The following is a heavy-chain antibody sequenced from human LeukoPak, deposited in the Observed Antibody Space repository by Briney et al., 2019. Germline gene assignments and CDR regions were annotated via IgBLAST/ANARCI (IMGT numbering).Heavy chain of an antibody. J-gene: IGHJ4*02. CDR3: IRGLGGGSDY. CDR2: INSDGSTT. V-gene: IGHV3-74*03. D-gene: IGHD4-23*01. Sequence: GGSLRLSCAASGFSFSGSWMHWVRQAPAKGLVWVSRINSDGSTTMYADSVQGRFTISRDNAKNTLYLQMNSLRAEDTAVYYCIRGLGGGSDYWGLGTLATVTS. CDR1: GFSFSGSW.